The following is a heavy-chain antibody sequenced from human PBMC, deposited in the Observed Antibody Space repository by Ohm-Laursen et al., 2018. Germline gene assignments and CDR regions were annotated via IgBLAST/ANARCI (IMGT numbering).Heavy chain of an antibody. V-gene: IGHV3-48*01. J-gene: IGHJ3*02. CDR2: ISSSSSTI. D-gene: IGHD3-3*01. Sequence: SLRLSCAAFGFTFSSYSMNWVRQAPGKGLEWVSYISSSSSTIYYADSVKGRFTISRDNAKNSLYLKMNSLRTEDTAVYYCARIGDLDDFWSGPDAFDIWGQGTMVTVSS. CDR3: ARIGDLDDFWSGPDAFDI. CDR1: GFTFSSYS.